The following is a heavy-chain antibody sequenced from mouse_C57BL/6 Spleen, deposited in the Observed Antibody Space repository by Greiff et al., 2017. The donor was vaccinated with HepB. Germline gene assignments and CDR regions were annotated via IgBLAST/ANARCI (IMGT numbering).Heavy chain of an antibody. CDR3: ARGGIYYDYDEYFDV. V-gene: IGHV1-82*01. CDR1: GYAFSSSW. J-gene: IGHJ1*03. CDR2: IYPGDGDT. Sequence: QVQLKESGPELVKPGASVKISCKASGYAFSSSWMNWVKQRPGKGLEWIGRIYPGDGDTNYNGKFKGKATLTADKSSSTAYMQLSSLTSEDSAVYFCARGGIYYDYDEYFDVWGTGTTVTVSS. D-gene: IGHD2-4*01.